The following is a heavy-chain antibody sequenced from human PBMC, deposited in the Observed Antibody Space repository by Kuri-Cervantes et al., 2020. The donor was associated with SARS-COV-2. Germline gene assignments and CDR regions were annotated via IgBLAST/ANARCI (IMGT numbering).Heavy chain of an antibody. V-gene: IGHV1-24*01. CDR3: ARERRSLLWFGEFFDY. Sequence: ASVKVSCKASGYTLTELSMHWARQTPGKGLEWVGGFDTEDGETIYPQKLQGRVTMTTDTSTSTAYMELRSLRSDDTAVYYCARERRSLLWFGEFFDYWGQGTLVTVSS. CDR1: GYTLTELS. CDR2: FDTEDGET. J-gene: IGHJ4*02. D-gene: IGHD3-10*01.